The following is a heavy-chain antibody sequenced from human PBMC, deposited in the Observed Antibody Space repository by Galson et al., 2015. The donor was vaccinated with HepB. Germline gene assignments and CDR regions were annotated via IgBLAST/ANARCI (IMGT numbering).Heavy chain of an antibody. CDR1: GGSINSGNYY. CDR3: ARVRAEQLALDY. J-gene: IGHJ4*02. Sequence: LSLTCTVSGGSINSGNYYWSWIRQPAGKGLEWIGRIYSSGSSKYNPSLKSRVTMSVDMSKNQFSLNLNSVTAADTAVYYCARVRAEQLALDYWGQGTLVTVSS. CDR2: IYSSGSS. V-gene: IGHV4-61*02. D-gene: IGHD6-13*01.